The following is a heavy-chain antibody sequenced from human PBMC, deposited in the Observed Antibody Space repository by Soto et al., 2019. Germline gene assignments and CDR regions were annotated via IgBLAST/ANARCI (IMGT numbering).Heavy chain of an antibody. J-gene: IGHJ4*02. CDR3: ANDTRPELWFGELPDY. D-gene: IGHD3-10*01. CDR1: GFTFDDYA. Sequence: GGSLRLSCAASGFTFDDYAMHWVRQAPGKGLEWVSGISWNSGSIGYADSVKGRFTISRDNAKNSLYLQMNSLRAEDTALYYCANDTRPELWFGELPDYWGQGTLVTVSS. V-gene: IGHV3-9*01. CDR2: ISWNSGSI.